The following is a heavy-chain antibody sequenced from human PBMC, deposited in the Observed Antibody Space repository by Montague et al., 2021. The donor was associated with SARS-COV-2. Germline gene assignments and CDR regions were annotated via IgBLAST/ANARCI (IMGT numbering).Heavy chain of an antibody. V-gene: IGHV3-48*03. CDR2: ISSSGSTI. D-gene: IGHD3-9*01. Sequence: SLRLSCAASEFTFSSYEMNWVRQAPGKGLEWVSYISSSGSTIYYADSVKGRFTISRDNAKNSLYLQMNSLRAEDTAVYYCARADILTGYYMVGYYYGMDVWGQGTTVTVSS. CDR3: ARADILTGYYMVGYYYGMDV. CDR1: EFTFSSYE. J-gene: IGHJ6*02.